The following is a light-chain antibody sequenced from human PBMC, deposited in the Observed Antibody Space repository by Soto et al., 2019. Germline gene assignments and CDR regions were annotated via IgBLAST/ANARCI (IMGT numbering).Light chain of an antibody. J-gene: IGKJ2*01. CDR3: QQYMIYPYT. V-gene: IGKV1-5*03. Sequence: DIQMTQSPSTLSASVGDRVTITCRASQSIRSWLAWFQHKPGKAPELLIYQASSLETGDSSRFSGSGSGTEFTLTINSLQPDDFATYFCQQYMIYPYTFGQGTKLEIK. CDR2: QAS. CDR1: QSIRSW.